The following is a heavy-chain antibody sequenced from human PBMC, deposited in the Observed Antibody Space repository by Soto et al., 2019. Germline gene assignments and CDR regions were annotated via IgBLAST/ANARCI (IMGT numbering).Heavy chain of an antibody. Sequence: PGGSLRLSCAASGFTFSSYGMHWVRQAPGKGLEWVAVISYDGSNKYYADSVKGRFTISRDNSKNTLYLQMNSLRAEDTAVYYCAKPRARYYDSSGYYLDYWGQGTLVTVSS. J-gene: IGHJ4*02. CDR1: GFTFSSYG. V-gene: IGHV3-30*18. CDR2: ISYDGSNK. CDR3: AKPRARYYDSSGYYLDY. D-gene: IGHD3-22*01.